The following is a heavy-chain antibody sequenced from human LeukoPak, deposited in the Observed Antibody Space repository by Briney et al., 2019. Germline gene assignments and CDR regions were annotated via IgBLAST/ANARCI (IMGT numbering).Heavy chain of an antibody. V-gene: IGHV4-59*01. CDR3: ARADSSRARIDY. D-gene: IGHD3-22*01. CDR1: GGSISSYY. Sequence: SETLSLTCTVSGGSISSYYWSWIRQPPGKGLEWIGYIYYSGSTNYNPSLKSRVTISVDTSKNQFSLKLGSVTAADTAVYYCARADSSRARIDYWGQGTLVTVSS. CDR2: IYYSGST. J-gene: IGHJ4*02.